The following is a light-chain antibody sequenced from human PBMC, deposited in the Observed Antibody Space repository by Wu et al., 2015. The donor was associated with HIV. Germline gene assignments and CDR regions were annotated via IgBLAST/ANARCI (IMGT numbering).Light chain of an antibody. J-gene: IGKJ1*01. CDR3: QQYGSSPRT. V-gene: IGKV1-27*01. CDR2: TTS. Sequence: DIQMTQSPSSLSASMGDRVTITCWTSQNIGHYLAWYQQKPGKVPQLLIYTTSTLHSGVPSRFSGSGSGTDFTLTISRLEPEDFAVYYCQQYGSSPRTFGQGTKVEIK. CDR1: QNIGHY.